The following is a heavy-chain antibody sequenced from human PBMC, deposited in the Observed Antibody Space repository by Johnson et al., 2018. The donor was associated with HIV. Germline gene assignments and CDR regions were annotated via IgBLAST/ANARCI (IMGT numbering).Heavy chain of an antibody. CDR2: ISYDGINK. D-gene: IGHD3-22*01. CDR3: ARAGANYYYDSSGYGAFDI. CDR1: GFTFSSYA. V-gene: IGHV3-30-3*01. J-gene: IGHJ3*02. Sequence: QVQLVESGGGVVQPGRSLRLSCAASGFTFSSYAMHWVRPAPGTGLEWVAFISYDGINKYYADSVKGRFTLSRDNSKNTLYLQMNSLRAEDTAVYYCARAGANYYYDSSGYGAFDIWGQGTMVTVSS.